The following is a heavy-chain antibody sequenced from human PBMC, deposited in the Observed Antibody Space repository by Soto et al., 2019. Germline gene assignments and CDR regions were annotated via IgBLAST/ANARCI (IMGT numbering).Heavy chain of an antibody. CDR1: GGTFSSYA. D-gene: IGHD5-18*01. CDR2: IIPIFGTA. CDR3: ARDTGSYGYTHFDY. V-gene: IGHV1-69*01. J-gene: IGHJ4*02. Sequence: QVQLVQSGAEVKKPGSSVKVSCKASGGTFSSYAISWVRQAPGQGLEWMGGIIPIFGTANYAQKFQGRVTITADESTSTAYKELSSLRSEDTAVYYCARDTGSYGYTHFDYWGQGTLVTVSS.